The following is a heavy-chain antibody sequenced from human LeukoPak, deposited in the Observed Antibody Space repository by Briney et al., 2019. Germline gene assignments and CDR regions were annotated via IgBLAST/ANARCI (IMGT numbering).Heavy chain of an antibody. CDR3: ARVRTNGVCSWFDP. V-gene: IGHV3-23*01. CDR1: GFTFSSYA. CDR2: ICGSGGST. J-gene: IGHJ5*02. Sequence: PGGSLRLSCAASGFTFSSYAMSWVRQVPGKGLEWVSAICGSGGSTYYADSVKGRFTISRVNSKRTLYLEMNSLRAEETAVYYCARVRTNGVCSWFDPWGQGTLVTVSS. D-gene: IGHD2-8*01.